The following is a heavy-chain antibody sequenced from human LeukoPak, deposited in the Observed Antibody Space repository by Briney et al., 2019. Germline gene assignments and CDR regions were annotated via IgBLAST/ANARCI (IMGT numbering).Heavy chain of an antibody. CDR3: ARVPSHYSSTSQDY. J-gene: IGHJ4*02. CDR2: INHSGST. D-gene: IGHD2-2*01. V-gene: IGHV4-34*01. Sequence: SETLSLTCAVYGGSFSGYYWSWIRQPPGKGLEWIGEINHSGSTNYNPSLTSRVTISVDTSKNQFSLKLSSVTAADTAVYYCARVPSHYSSTSQDYWGQGTLVTVSS. CDR1: GGSFSGYY.